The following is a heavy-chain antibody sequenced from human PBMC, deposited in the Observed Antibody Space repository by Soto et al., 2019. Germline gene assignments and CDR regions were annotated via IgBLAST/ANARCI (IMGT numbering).Heavy chain of an antibody. J-gene: IGHJ4*02. V-gene: IGHV4-30-4*01. Sequence: QVQLQESGPGLVKPSQTLSLTCTVSGGSISSGDYYWSWIRQPPGKGLEWIGYSYYSGSTYYNPSLKSRVTISVDTSKNQFSLKLSSVTAADTAVYYCARDKRRVDSSSWYYFDYWGQGTLVTVSS. CDR2: SYYSGST. CDR1: GGSISSGDYY. CDR3: ARDKRRVDSSSWYYFDY. D-gene: IGHD6-13*01.